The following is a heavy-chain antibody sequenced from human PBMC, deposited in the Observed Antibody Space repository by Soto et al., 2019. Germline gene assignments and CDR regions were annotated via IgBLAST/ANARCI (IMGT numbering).Heavy chain of an antibody. Sequence: GESLKISCKGSGYSFTRYWIGWVGQIPGKGLEWMGIIYPGDSDTRYSPSFQGQVTISADKSISTAYLQWSSLKASDTAMYYCASSLERPSTYYYYGMDVWGQGTTVTVSS. CDR2: IYPGDSDT. J-gene: IGHJ6*02. V-gene: IGHV5-51*01. D-gene: IGHD1-1*01. CDR1: GYSFTRYW. CDR3: ASSLERPSTYYYYGMDV.